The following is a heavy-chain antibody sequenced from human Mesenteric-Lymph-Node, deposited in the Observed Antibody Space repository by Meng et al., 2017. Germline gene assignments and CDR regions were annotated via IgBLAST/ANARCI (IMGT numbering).Heavy chain of an antibody. CDR2: IKLDGSQK. Sequence: GGSLRLSCAASGFSFSSYGMSWVRQAPGKGLEWVANIKLDGSQKYYLDSVKGRFTISRDNAKNSLYLEMNSLRVEDTAVYYCARYFDFLWGQGTLVTVSS. D-gene: IGHD3-9*01. J-gene: IGHJ4*02. V-gene: IGHV3-7*01. CDR3: ARYFDFL. CDR1: GFSFSSYG.